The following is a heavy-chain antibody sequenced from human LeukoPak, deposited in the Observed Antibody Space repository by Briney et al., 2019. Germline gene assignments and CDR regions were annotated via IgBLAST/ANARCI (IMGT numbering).Heavy chain of an antibody. CDR1: GYSFTSYW. D-gene: IGHD3-22*01. J-gene: IGHJ4*02. Sequence: GESLKISCKGSGYSFTSYWIGWVRQMPGKGLGWMGIIYPGDSDTRYSPSFQGQVTISADKSISTAYLQWSSLKASDTAMYYCARQGRGYDSRPALGYWGQGTLVTVSS. CDR3: ARQGRGYDSRPALGY. V-gene: IGHV5-51*01. CDR2: IYPGDSDT.